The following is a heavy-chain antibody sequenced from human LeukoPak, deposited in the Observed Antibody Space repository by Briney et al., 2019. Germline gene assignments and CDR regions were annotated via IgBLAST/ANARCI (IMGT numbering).Heavy chain of an antibody. Sequence: PSETLSLTCAVYVGFFSGYYWSWMRQPPGKGLEWIGEINHSGSTNYNPSLKSRVTISVDTSKNQFSLKLSSVTAADTAVYYCASEPLREKGYYYYMDVWGKGTTVTVSS. CDR1: VGFFSGYY. J-gene: IGHJ6*03. CDR2: INHSGST. V-gene: IGHV4-34*01. CDR3: ASEPLREKGYYYYMDV.